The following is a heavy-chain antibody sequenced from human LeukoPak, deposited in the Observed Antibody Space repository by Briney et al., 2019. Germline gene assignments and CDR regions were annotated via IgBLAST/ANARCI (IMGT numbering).Heavy chain of an antibody. V-gene: IGHV3-7*01. CDR3: ARALSTYYYDSSGSGEGY. CDR2: IEQDGSEK. CDR1: GITFISYW. Sequence: VGSLRRSCVSSGITFISYWRSWVRQAPGKGLERVAHIEQDGSEKYYVDSVKGRFTISRDNAKNSLYLQMNSLRAEDTAVYYCARALSTYYYDSSGSGEGYWGQGTLVTVSS. J-gene: IGHJ4*02. D-gene: IGHD3-22*01.